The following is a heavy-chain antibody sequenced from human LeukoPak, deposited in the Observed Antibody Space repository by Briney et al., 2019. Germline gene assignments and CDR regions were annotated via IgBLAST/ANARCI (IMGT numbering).Heavy chain of an antibody. J-gene: IGHJ4*02. CDR3: ARGDYDYAWGSYRYFDY. D-gene: IGHD3-16*02. Sequence: SETLSLTCTVSGGSISSYYWSWIRQPPGKGLEWIGYIYYSGSTNYNPSLKSRVTISVDTSKNQFSLKLSSVTAADTAVYYCARGDYDYAWGSYRYFDYWGQGTLVTVSS. V-gene: IGHV4-59*01. CDR1: GGSISSYY. CDR2: IYYSGST.